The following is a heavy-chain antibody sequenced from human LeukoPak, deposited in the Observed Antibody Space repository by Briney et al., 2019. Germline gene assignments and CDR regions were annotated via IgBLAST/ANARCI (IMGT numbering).Heavy chain of an antibody. V-gene: IGHV1-46*01. Sequence: ASVEVSCKASGYTFTSYYMHWVRQAPGQGLEWMGIINPSGGSTSYAQKFQGRVTMTRDMSTSTVYMELSSLRSEDTAVYYCARGSAMVNSDYYYYMDVWGKGTTVTVSS. D-gene: IGHD5-18*01. CDR1: GYTFTSYY. J-gene: IGHJ6*03. CDR3: ARGSAMVNSDYYYYMDV. CDR2: INPSGGST.